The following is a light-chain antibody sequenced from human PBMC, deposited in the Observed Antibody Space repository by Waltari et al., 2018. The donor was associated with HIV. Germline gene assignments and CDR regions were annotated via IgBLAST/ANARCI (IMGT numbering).Light chain of an antibody. V-gene: IGLV2-23*01. CDR1: SSDVGNYNL. Sequence: QSALTQPASVSGSPGQSITISCTGTSSDVGNYNLVSWYQQHPGKAPKLIIYEAIKRPSGVSNRISASKSGNTDSLTSSGLQAEDEADYYCCSYGGSSTWVFGGGTKVTVL. CDR2: EAI. J-gene: IGLJ3*02. CDR3: CSYGGSSTWV.